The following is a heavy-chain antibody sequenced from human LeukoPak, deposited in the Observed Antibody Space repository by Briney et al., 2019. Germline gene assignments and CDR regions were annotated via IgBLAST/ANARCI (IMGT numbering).Heavy chain of an antibody. Sequence: GGSLRLSCATSGFSFSNYDMYWARQAPGKGLEWVAFIQYDGSNKYYADSVRGRFTISRDSSRNTVHLQMNSLRAEDTALYYCAKDIRYDSSGYSGDAFDIWGQGTMVTVSS. D-gene: IGHD3-22*01. CDR2: IQYDGSNK. J-gene: IGHJ3*02. CDR1: GFSFSNYD. V-gene: IGHV3-30*02. CDR3: AKDIRYDSSGYSGDAFDI.